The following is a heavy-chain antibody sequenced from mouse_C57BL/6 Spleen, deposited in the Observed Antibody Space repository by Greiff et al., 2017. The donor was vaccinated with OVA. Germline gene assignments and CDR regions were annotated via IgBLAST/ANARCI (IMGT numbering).Heavy chain of an antibody. D-gene: IGHD2-1*01. J-gene: IGHJ2*01. CDR2: IYPGDGDT. CDR3: ARLYYGYFDY. V-gene: IGHV1-82*01. Sequence: QVQLKESGPELVKPGASVKISCKASGYAFSSSWMNWVKQRPGKGLEWIGRIYPGDGDTNYNGKFKGKATLTADKASSTAYMQLSSLSSEDSAVYFCARLYYGYFDYWGQGTTLTVSS. CDR1: GYAFSSSW.